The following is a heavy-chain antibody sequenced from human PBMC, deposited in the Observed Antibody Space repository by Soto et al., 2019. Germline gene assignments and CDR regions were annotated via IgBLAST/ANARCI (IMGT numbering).Heavy chain of an antibody. D-gene: IGHD1-26*01. CDR2: INHSGST. J-gene: IGHJ6*02. CDR3: ATYCRPEGDYYNYNGIDV. V-gene: IGHV4-34*01. Sequence: SETLSLTCAVYGGSFSGYYWSWIRQPPGKGLEWIGEINHSGSTNYNPSLKSRVTISVDTSKNQFSLKLNSVTAADTAVYYCATYCRPEGDYYNYNGIDVWGQGSTVT. CDR1: GGSFSGYY.